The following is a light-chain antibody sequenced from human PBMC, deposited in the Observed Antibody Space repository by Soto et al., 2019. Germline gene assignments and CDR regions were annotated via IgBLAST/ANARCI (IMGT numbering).Light chain of an antibody. CDR2: GAS. J-gene: IGKJ1*01. Sequence: EIVMTQSPATLSVSPGERATLSCRASQSVSSNLAWYQQXPGQAPRLLIYGASTRATGIPGRFSGSGSGTEFTLTISSLQSEDFAEYYCQQYGSSGTFGQGTKVDIK. CDR1: QSVSSN. V-gene: IGKV3-15*01. CDR3: QQYGSSGT.